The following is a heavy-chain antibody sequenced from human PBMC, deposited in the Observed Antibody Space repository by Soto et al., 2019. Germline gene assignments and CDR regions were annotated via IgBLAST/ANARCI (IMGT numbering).Heavy chain of an antibody. CDR1: GFTFSSYG. Sequence: GGSLRLSCAASGFTFSSYGMHWVRQAPGKGLEWVAVISYDGSNKYYADSVKGRFTISRDNSKNTLYLQMNSLRAEDTAVYYCAKSGYYAFDYWGQGTLVTVSS. CDR3: AKSGYYAFDY. CDR2: ISYDGSNK. J-gene: IGHJ4*02. V-gene: IGHV3-30*18. D-gene: IGHD3-22*01.